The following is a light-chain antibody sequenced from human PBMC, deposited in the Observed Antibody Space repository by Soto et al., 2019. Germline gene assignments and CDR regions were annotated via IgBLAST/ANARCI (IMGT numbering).Light chain of an antibody. V-gene: IGKV3-20*01. CDR3: QQYNNSLWT. Sequence: ELVLTQSPGTLSLSPGERATLSCRVGHSVSSSYLAWYQQKPGQAPRLLIHDVSDRATGIPARFSGSGSGTDFTLTISRLEPEDFAVDYCQQYNNSLWTFGQGTKVDI. CDR2: DVS. J-gene: IGKJ1*01. CDR1: HSVSSSY.